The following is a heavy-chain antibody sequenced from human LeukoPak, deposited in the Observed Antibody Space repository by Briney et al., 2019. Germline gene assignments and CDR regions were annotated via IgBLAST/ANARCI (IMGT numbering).Heavy chain of an antibody. CDR1: GFTFSTYW. D-gene: IGHD4-17*01. Sequence: GGSLRLSCAASGFTFSTYWMHWVRRAPGKGLEWGSYISSSGSTRYYADSVKGRFTISRDNAKNSLYLQMNSLRAEDTAVYYCARVQTTVTTLDYWGQGTLVTVSS. J-gene: IGHJ4*02. V-gene: IGHV3-48*04. CDR3: ARVQTTVTTLDY. CDR2: ISSSGSTR.